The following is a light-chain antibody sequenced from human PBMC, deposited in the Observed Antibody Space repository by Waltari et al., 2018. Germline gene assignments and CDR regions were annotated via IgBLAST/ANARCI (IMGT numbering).Light chain of an antibody. V-gene: IGKV1-9*01. CDR3: QQLNSYQWT. J-gene: IGKJ1*01. CDR1: QGISNY. Sequence: IQLTHSPSSLSASVGDRVTITCRGSQGISNYLDWYQQKPGKAPKLLIYAASSLQSGVPSRCSGSGSGTDFTLTISSLQPEDFATYYWQQLNSYQWTFGQGTKVEIK. CDR2: AAS.